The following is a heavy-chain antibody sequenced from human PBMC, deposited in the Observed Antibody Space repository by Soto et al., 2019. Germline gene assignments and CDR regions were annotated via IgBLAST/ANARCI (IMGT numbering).Heavy chain of an antibody. V-gene: IGHV3-30-3*01. J-gene: IGHJ6*02. CDR2: ISYDGSNK. Sequence: PGGSLRLSCAASGFTFSSYAMHWVRQAPGKGLEWVAVISYDGSNKYYADSVKGRFTISRDNSKNTLYLQMNSLRAEDTAVYYCARASEGRFLEWLYNQNYYYYGMDVWGQGTTVTVSS. D-gene: IGHD3-3*01. CDR3: ARASEGRFLEWLYNQNYYYYGMDV. CDR1: GFTFSSYA.